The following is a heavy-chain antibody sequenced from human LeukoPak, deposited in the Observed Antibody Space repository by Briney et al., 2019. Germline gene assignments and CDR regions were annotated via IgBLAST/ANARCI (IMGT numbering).Heavy chain of an antibody. Sequence: PGGSLRLSCAASGFTFSSYNMNWVRQAPGKGLEWVSSLTSHSSHTYYADSLKGRFTISRDNANNSLYLQMNSLRAEDTAVYYCARESEYSSNAFDYWGQGTLVTVSS. J-gene: IGHJ4*02. V-gene: IGHV3-21*01. CDR3: ARESEYSSNAFDY. D-gene: IGHD6-6*01. CDR1: GFTFSSYN. CDR2: LTSHSSHT.